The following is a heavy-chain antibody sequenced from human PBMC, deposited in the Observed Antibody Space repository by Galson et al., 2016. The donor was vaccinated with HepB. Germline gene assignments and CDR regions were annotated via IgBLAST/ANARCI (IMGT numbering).Heavy chain of an antibody. CDR2: MNPYNSNT. CDR3: ASQDY. V-gene: IGHV1-8*01. CDR1: GYIFTNYG. J-gene: IGHJ4*02. Sequence: SVKVSCKASGYIFTNYGVTWVRQATGQGLEWMGWMNPYNSNTGYAEKFEGRLSMTGNTATNTVYLELSSLRSDDTAVYFCASQDYWGQGTLVTVSS.